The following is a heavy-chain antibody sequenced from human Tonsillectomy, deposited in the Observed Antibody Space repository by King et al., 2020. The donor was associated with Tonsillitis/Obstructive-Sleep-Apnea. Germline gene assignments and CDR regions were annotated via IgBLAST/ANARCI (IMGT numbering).Heavy chain of an antibody. V-gene: IGHV1-18*01. J-gene: IGHJ6*03. CDR3: ARDRYDLAYYYYMDV. CDR2: ISAFNGNT. CDR1: GYTFSSYG. Sequence: QLVQSGAEVKKPGASVKVSCQASGYTFSSYGINWVRQAPGQGLEWMGWISAFNGNTNYAQKLQGRVTMTTDTSTSTAYMELRSLRSDDTAVYYCARDRYDLAYYYYMDVWGKGTTVTVSS. D-gene: IGHD5-12*01.